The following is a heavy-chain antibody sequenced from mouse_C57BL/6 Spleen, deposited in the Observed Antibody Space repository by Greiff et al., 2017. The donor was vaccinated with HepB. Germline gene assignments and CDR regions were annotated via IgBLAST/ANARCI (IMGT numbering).Heavy chain of an antibody. CDR2: IDPNSGCT. D-gene: IGHD2-4*01. CDR1: GYTFTSYW. Sequence: QVQLQQPGAELVKPGASVKLSCKASGYTFTSYWMHWVKQRPGRGLEWIGMIDPNSGCTKYNEKFKSKATLTVDTPSSTAYMQLSSLTSEDSAVYYCARPYYDYDASWFAYWGQGTLVTVSA. J-gene: IGHJ3*01. CDR3: ARPYYDYDASWFAY. V-gene: IGHV1-72*01.